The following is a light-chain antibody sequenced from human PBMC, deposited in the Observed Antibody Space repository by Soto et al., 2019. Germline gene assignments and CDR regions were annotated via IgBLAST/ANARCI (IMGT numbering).Light chain of an antibody. V-gene: IGKV1-5*01. J-gene: IGKJ1*01. CDR3: QQYYSYSWT. CDR2: DTS. CDR1: QSISTW. Sequence: DIQMTQSPSTLSASVGDRVTITCRASQSISTWLAWYQQKPGKAPKLLIYDTSSLQSGVPSRFSGSGSGTDFTLTISSLQPDDFAVYYCQQYYSYSWTFGQGTKVDI.